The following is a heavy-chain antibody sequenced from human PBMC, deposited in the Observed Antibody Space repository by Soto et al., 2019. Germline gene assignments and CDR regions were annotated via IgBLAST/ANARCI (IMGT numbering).Heavy chain of an antibody. J-gene: IGHJ4*02. CDR1: GFTFSSCS. CDR3: ARDSRGFTND. Sequence: PGGSLRLSCAASGFTFSSCSMNWVRQAPGKGLEWVSSISSSSSYIYYAESVKGRFTISRDNAKNSLYLQMNSLRAEDTAVYYCARDSRGFTNDWGQGTLVTVSS. D-gene: IGHD1-1*01. V-gene: IGHV3-21*01. CDR2: ISSSSSYI.